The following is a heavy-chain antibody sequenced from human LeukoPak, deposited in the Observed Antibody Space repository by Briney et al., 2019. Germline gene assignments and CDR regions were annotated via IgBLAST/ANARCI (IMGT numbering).Heavy chain of an antibody. CDR1: GYSISSSNW. D-gene: IGHD6-13*01. V-gene: IGHV4-28*01. Sequence: SDTLSLTCAVSGYSISSSNWWGWIRQPPGKGLEWIGYIYYSGSTYYNPSLKSRVTMSVDASKNQFSLKLSSVTAVDTAVYYCARNKGSSWIDYWGQGTLVTVSS. CDR3: ARNKGSSWIDY. CDR2: IYYSGST. J-gene: IGHJ4*02.